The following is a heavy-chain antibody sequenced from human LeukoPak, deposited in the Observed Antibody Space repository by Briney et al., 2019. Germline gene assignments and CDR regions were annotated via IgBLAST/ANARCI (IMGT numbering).Heavy chain of an antibody. J-gene: IGHJ6*03. Sequence: GGSLRLFCAASGFTFSDYYMSWIRQAPGKGLEWVSYISSSGSTIYYADSVKGRFTISRDNDKNSLYLQMNSLTAEDTAVYYCARVPSTYYYYYMDVWGKGTTVTVSS. CDR1: GFTFSDYY. CDR3: ARVPSTYYYYYMDV. CDR2: ISSSGSTI. V-gene: IGHV3-11*04.